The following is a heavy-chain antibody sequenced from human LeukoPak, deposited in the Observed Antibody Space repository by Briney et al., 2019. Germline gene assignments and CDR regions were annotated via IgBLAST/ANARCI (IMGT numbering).Heavy chain of an antibody. CDR2: IYTSGST. Sequence: SETLSLTCTVSGGSISSYYWSWIRQPAGKGLEWIGRIYTSGSTYYNPSLKSRVAISVDTSKNQFSLKLSSVTAADTAVYYCARAGGSRGYGMDVWGQGTTVIVSS. CDR3: ARAGGSRGYGMDV. D-gene: IGHD1-26*01. CDR1: GGSISSYY. V-gene: IGHV4-4*07. J-gene: IGHJ6*02.